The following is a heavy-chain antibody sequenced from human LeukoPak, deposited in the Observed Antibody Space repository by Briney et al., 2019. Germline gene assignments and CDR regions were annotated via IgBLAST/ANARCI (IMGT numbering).Heavy chain of an antibody. CDR2: IRHDGTET. Sequence: GGSLRLSCAASGFSFSSYGMHWLRQAPGKGPESVALIRHDGTETYHADSVKSRFTISRDDSKSTFYLQMNTLRPEHTAVYYGVDVWGPGTTV. CDR3: VDV. J-gene: IGHJ6*02. V-gene: IGHV3-30*02. CDR1: GFSFSSYG.